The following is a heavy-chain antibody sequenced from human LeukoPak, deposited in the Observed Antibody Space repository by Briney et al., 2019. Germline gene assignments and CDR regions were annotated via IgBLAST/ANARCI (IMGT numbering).Heavy chain of an antibody. CDR3: ASGRYYDILTGPQTKYYFDY. CDR2: IIPILGIA. V-gene: IGHV1-69*02. Sequence: ASVKVSCKASGGTFSSYTISWVRQASGQGLEWMGRIIPILGIANYAQKFQGRVTITADKSTSTAYMELSSLRSEDTAVYYCASGRYYDILTGPQTKYYFDYWGQGTLVTVSS. J-gene: IGHJ4*02. CDR1: GGTFSSYT. D-gene: IGHD3-9*01.